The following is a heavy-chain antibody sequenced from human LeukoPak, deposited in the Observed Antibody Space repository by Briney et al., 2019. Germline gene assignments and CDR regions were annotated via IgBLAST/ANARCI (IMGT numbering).Heavy chain of an antibody. V-gene: IGHV3-21*01. CDR1: GFTFSSYS. J-gene: IGHJ4*02. CDR3: ASTEAGYSSGWAFDY. CDR2: ISSSSSYI. D-gene: IGHD6-19*01. Sequence: PGGSLRLSCAASGFTFSSYSMNWVRQAPGKGLEWVSSISSSSSYIYYADSVKGRFTISRDNAKSSLYLQMNSLRAEDTAVYYCASTEAGYSSGWAFDYWGQGTLVTVCS.